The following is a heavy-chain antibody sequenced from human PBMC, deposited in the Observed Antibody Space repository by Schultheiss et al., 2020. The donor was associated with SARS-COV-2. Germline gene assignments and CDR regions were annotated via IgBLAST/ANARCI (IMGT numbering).Heavy chain of an antibody. CDR1: GGSISTGGYY. CDR3: ARDYYDSGYAFDI. CDR2: FYYSGTT. V-gene: IGHV4-31*03. D-gene: IGHD3-22*01. J-gene: IGHJ3*02. Sequence: SQTLSLTCTVSGGSISTGGYYWSWIRQHPGKGLEWIGYFYYSGTTDYNPTLESRVTISGDTSKNQFFLKLNSVTAADTAVYYCARDYYDSGYAFDIWGQGTMVTVSS.